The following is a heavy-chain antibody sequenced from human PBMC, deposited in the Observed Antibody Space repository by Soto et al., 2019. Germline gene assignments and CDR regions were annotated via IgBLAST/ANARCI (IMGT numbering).Heavy chain of an antibody. Sequence: SESLSLTCTVSGGSIRSYYWSWIRQPPGKGLEWIGYIYYSGSTNYNPSLKSQVTISVDTSKNQFSLKLSSVTAADTAVYYCARAPLYCSGGSCSNDAFDIWGQGTMVTVSS. CDR1: GGSIRSYY. J-gene: IGHJ3*02. CDR3: ARAPLYCSGGSCSNDAFDI. CDR2: IYYSGST. D-gene: IGHD2-15*01. V-gene: IGHV4-59*01.